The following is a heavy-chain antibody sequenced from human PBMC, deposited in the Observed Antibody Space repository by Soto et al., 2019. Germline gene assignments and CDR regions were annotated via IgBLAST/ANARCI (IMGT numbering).Heavy chain of an antibody. D-gene: IGHD1-1*01. CDR1: GGSISSYY. V-gene: IGHV4-4*07. CDR3: ARFAGTEQSKPYYYYGMDV. CDR2: IYTSGST. J-gene: IGHJ6*02. Sequence: QVQLQESGPGLVKPSETLSLTCTVSGGSISSYYWSWIRQPAGKGLEWIGRIYTSGSTNYNPSLKSRVTMSVDTSKNQFSLKLSSVTAADTAVYYCARFAGTEQSKPYYYYGMDVRGQGTTVTVSS.